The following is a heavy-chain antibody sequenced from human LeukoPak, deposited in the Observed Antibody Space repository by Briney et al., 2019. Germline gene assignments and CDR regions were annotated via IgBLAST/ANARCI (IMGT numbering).Heavy chain of an antibody. D-gene: IGHD1-7*01. Sequence: GGSLRLSCAASGFTFSSYEMNWVRQAPGKGLEWVSYISSSGSTIYYADSVKGRFTISRDNAKNSLYLQVDSLRVEDTAVYFCASGTVGNYALDYWGQGTLVTVTS. V-gene: IGHV3-48*03. J-gene: IGHJ4*02. CDR1: GFTFSSYE. CDR3: ASGTVGNYALDY. CDR2: ISSSGSTI.